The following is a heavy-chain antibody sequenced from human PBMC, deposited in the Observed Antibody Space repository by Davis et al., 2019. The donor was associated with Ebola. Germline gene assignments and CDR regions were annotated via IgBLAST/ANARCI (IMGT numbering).Heavy chain of an antibody. J-gene: IGHJ6*04. CDR3: ARSGLSFGVVKYHYGMDV. Sequence: GESLKISCAASGFTFSSYAMHWVRQAPGKGLEWVADISYDGSNKYYAGSVKGRFTVSRDNSKKTMYLQMNSMRAEDTAVYYCARSGLSFGVVKYHYGMDVWGKGTTVTVSS. D-gene: IGHD3-3*01. V-gene: IGHV3-30*04. CDR2: ISYDGSNK. CDR1: GFTFSSYA.